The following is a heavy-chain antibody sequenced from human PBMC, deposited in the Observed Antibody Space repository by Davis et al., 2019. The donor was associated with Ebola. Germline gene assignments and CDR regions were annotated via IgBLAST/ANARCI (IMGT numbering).Heavy chain of an antibody. Sequence: GESLKISCAASGFTFSSYAMSWVRQAPGKGLEWVSDISGSGGSTYYADSVKGRFTISRDNSKNTMYLQMNSLRAEDTAVYYCAKVGGLGGWDRNYYGMDVWGQGTTVTVSS. CDR1: GFTFSSYA. CDR3: AKVGGLGGWDRNYYGMDV. J-gene: IGHJ6*02. D-gene: IGHD6-19*01. V-gene: IGHV3-23*01. CDR2: ISGSGGST.